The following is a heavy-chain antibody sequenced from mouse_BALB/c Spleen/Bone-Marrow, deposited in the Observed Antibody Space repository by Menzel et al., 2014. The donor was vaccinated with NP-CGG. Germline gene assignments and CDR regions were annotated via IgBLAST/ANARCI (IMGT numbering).Heavy chain of an antibody. CDR3: ASPYYRYDALDY. CDR1: GYAFTSYV. V-gene: IGHV1-14*01. Sequence: EVQLQESGPELVKPGASVKMSCKASGYAFTSYVMHWVKRKPGQGLEWIEYINPYNDGTKYNEKFKGKATLTSDKSSSTAYMELSSLTSEDSAVYYCASPYYRYDALDYWGQGTSVAVSS. CDR2: INPYNDGT. D-gene: IGHD2-14*01. J-gene: IGHJ4*01.